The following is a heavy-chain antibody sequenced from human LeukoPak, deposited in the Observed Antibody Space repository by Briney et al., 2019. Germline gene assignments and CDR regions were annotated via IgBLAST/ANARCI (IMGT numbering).Heavy chain of an antibody. D-gene: IGHD2-15*01. CDR2: ISSSSSYI. CDR1: GFTFSSYS. CDR3: ARDWDIVVVVATYRGTFDY. V-gene: IGHV3-21*01. Sequence: PGGSLRLSCAASGFTFSSYSMNWVRQAPGKGLEWVSSISSSSSYIYYADSVKGRFTISRDNAKNSPYLQMNSLRAEDTAVYYCARDWDIVVVVATYRGTFDYWGQGTLVTVSS. J-gene: IGHJ4*02.